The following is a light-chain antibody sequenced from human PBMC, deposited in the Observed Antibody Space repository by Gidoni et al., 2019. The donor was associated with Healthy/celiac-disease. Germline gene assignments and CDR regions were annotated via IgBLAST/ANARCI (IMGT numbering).Light chain of an antibody. V-gene: IGLV1-40*01. CDR1: SSNIGAGYD. J-gene: IGLJ2*01. CDR2: GNS. CDR3: QSYDSSLSASV. Sequence: QSVLTQPPSVSGAPGQRVTISCTGSSSNIGAGYDVHWYQQPPGTAPKLLIYGNSNRPSGVPDRFSGSKSGTSASLAITGLQAEDEADYYCQSYDSSLSASVFGGGTKLTVL.